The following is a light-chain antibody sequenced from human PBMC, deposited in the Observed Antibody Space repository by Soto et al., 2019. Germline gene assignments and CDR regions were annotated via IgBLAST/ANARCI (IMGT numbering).Light chain of an antibody. CDR3: QQFKSYPFT. CDR1: QSLTSR. J-gene: IGKJ3*01. V-gene: IGKV1-5*03. CDR2: KTS. Sequence: DIQMTQSPSTLSASVGDRVTITCRASQSLTSRLAWYQQRPGKAPKLLIYKTSTLQSGVPSRFSGSGSGTEFPLTISSLQPDDFATYYCQQFKSYPFTFGPGTKVDIK.